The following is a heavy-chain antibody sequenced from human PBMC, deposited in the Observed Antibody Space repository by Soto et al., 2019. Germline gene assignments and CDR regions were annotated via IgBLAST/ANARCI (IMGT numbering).Heavy chain of an antibody. D-gene: IGHD2-2*01. J-gene: IGHJ6*02. CDR3: ARSQGSSTSLEIYFDYWGGVDV. Sequence: QVQLVQSGAEVKKPGSSVKVSCKASVGTFSSYAISWVRQAPGQGLEWMGGIIPISDTTNHAQKFQGRVTITAEESTSTAYMELSSLRSEDTAVYYCARSQGSSTSLEIYFDYWGGVDVWGQGTAVTVSS. CDR1: VGTFSSYA. V-gene: IGHV1-69*01. CDR2: IIPISDTT.